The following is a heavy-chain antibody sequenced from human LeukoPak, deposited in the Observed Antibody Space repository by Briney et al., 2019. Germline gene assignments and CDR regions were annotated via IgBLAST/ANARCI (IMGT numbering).Heavy chain of an antibody. V-gene: IGHV3-21*01. CDR2: ISGSGSYI. J-gene: IGHJ4*02. CDR3: ASHFWNYYRIDY. D-gene: IGHD3-3*02. CDR1: GFSFSTYT. Sequence: GGSPRLSCAASGFSFSTYTVNWARQAPGKGLEWVSSISGSGSYIYYSDSVKGRFTISRDNAKNSLSLQMNSLRAEDTAIYYCASHFWNYYRIDYWGQGILVTVSS.